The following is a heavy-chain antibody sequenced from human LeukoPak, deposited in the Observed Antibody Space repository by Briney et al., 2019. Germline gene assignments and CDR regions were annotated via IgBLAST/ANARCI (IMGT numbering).Heavy chain of an antibody. Sequence: PGGSLRLSCAASGLTFSSYAMSWVRQAPGKGLEWVSVISGSGGSTDYADSVKGRFTISRDNSKNTLYLQMNSLRAEDTAVYYSAKDSGRYDYSNRFDYWGQGTLVTVSS. CDR1: GLTFSSYA. V-gene: IGHV3-23*01. CDR3: AKDSGRYDYSNRFDY. J-gene: IGHJ4*02. CDR2: ISGSGGST. D-gene: IGHD4-11*01.